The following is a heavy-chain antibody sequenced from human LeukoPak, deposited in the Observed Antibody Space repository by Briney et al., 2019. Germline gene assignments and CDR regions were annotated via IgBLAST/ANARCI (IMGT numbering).Heavy chain of an antibody. V-gene: IGHV4-34*01. CDR1: GGSFSGYY. CDR3: ARREVVTAINFDY. J-gene: IGHJ4*02. Sequence: SETLSLTCAVYGGSFSGYYWSWIRQPPGKGLEWIGEINHSGSTNYNPSLKSRVTISVDTSKNQFSLKLSSVTAADTAVYYCARREVVTAINFDYWGQGTLVTVSS. CDR2: INHSGST. D-gene: IGHD2-21*02.